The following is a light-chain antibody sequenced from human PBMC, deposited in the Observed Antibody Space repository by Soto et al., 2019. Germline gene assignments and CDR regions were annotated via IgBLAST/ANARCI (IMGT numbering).Light chain of an antibody. J-gene: IGKJ2*01. V-gene: IGKV2-28*01. CDR2: LGS. CDR3: MQALQTPYT. Sequence: DIVMTQSPLSLPVTPGEPASISCRSSQSLLHSNGYNYLDWYLQKPGQSPQLLIYLGSNRASGVPDRFSGSGPGTDFTLKIRRVEAEDVGVYYCMQALQTPYTFGQGTKLEIK. CDR1: QSLLHSNGYNY.